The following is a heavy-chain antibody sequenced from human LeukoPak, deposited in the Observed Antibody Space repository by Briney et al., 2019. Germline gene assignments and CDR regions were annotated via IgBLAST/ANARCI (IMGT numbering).Heavy chain of an antibody. Sequence: SETLSLTCTVSGYSISSGYYWGWIRQPPGKGLEWIGSIYHSGSTYYNPSLKSRVSMSVDTSKNQFSLKLSSVNAADTAIYYCARNPLWFGEPKRGNFDFWGQGTLVTVSS. D-gene: IGHD3-10*01. CDR1: GYSISSGYY. CDR3: ARNPLWFGEPKRGNFDF. V-gene: IGHV4-38-2*02. CDR2: IYHSGST. J-gene: IGHJ4*02.